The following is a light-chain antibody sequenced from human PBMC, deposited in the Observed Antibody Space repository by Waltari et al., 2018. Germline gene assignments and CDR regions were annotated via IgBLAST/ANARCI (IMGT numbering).Light chain of an antibody. CDR1: QSISNN. V-gene: IGKV3-15*01. CDR2: GAS. CDR3: QQYNTWPPST. Sequence: EIVMTQPPDALSVSPGERATLSCRASQSISNNLAWYQHKPGQPPRLLISGASTRATGVPARFSGSGSGTEFTLTISSLQSEDSAIYFCQQYNTWPPSTFGQGTKLEIK. J-gene: IGKJ2*02.